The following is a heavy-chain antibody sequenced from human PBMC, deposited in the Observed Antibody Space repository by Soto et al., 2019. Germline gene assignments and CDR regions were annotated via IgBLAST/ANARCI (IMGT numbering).Heavy chain of an antibody. CDR3: AKDLYCSVCSCRQYHWFDP. Sequence: GGSLRLSCAASGFTFSSYAMSWVRQAPGKGLEWVSAISGSGGSTYYADYVKGRITISMDNSRIRLFLQMYRLRSEHTAEYYCAKDLYCSVCSCRQYHWFDPWGQGALFTFSS. D-gene: IGHD2-15*01. CDR2: ISGSGGST. CDR1: GFTFSSYA. V-gene: IGHV3-23*01. J-gene: IGHJ5*02.